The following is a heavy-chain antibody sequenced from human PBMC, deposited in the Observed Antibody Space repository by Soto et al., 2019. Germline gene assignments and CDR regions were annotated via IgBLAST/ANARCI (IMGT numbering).Heavy chain of an antibody. J-gene: IGHJ4*02. Sequence: GESLKISCKGSGYSFTSYWIGWVRQMPGKGLEWMGIIYPGDSDTRYSPSFQGQVTISADKSISTAYLQWSSLKASDTAMYYCARVRPPNYYDSSGYQVFDYWGQGTLVTVSS. CDR3: ARVRPPNYYDSSGYQVFDY. CDR2: IYPGDSDT. CDR1: GYSFTSYW. D-gene: IGHD3-22*01. V-gene: IGHV5-51*01.